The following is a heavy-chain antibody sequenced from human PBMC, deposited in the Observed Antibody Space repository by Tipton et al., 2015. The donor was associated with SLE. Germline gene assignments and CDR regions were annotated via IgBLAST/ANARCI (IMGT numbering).Heavy chain of an antibody. Sequence: TLSLTCTVSGGSISSHYWSWIRQPPGKGLEWIGYIYYSGSTNYNPSLKSRVTISVDTSKNQFSLKLSSVTAADTAVYYCARDRGPYYYYGMDVWGQGTTVTVSS. D-gene: IGHD3-10*01. J-gene: IGHJ6*02. V-gene: IGHV4-59*11. CDR1: GGSISSHY. CDR2: IYYSGST. CDR3: ARDRGPYYYYGMDV.